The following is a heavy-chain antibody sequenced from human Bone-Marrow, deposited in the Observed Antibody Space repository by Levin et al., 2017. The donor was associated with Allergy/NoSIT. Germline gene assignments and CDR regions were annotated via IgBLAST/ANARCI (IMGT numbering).Heavy chain of an antibody. J-gene: IGHJ5*02. CDR2: IYYGGST. CDR3: ALTNVNDYNDSHWFDP. Sequence: SETLSLTCTVSGISITSGGYYWSWIRQYPGKGLQWIGYIYYGGSTYYNPSLRSRVAISIDTSENQFSLRLTSVTAADTAVYYCALTNVNDYNDSHWFDPWGPGTLVTVSS. CDR1: GISITSGGYY. D-gene: IGHD4-17*01. V-gene: IGHV4-31*03.